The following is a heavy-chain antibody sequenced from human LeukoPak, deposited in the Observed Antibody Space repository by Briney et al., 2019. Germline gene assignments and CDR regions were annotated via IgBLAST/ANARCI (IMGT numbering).Heavy chain of an antibody. V-gene: IGHV1-69*05. J-gene: IGHJ6*03. Sequence: ASVTVSCKASGGTFGSYAISWVRQAPGQGLEWMGGIIPIFGTANYAQKFQGRVTITTDESTSTAYMELSSLRSEDTAVYYCAVGGYCSSTSCYSGYYYYMDVWGKGTTVTVSS. CDR3: AVGGYCSSTSCYSGYYYYMDV. D-gene: IGHD2-2*01. CDR1: GGTFGSYA. CDR2: IIPIFGTA.